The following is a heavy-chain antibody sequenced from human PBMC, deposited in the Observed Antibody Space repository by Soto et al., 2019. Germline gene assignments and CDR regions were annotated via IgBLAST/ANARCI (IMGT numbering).Heavy chain of an antibody. J-gene: IGHJ6*02. V-gene: IGHV3-7*05. Sequence: EVQLVESGGGLVQPGGSLRLSCLASEFTFNTYWMNWVRQAPGRGLEWVANIKEDGREKNYVDSVKGRFTISRDNAKNSLYLQMNSLRGEETAVYFCARDWGTPGRGSAVGYYYRYGMDVWGQGTTVTVSS. D-gene: IGHD3-22*01. CDR3: ARDWGTPGRGSAVGYYYRYGMDV. CDR1: EFTFNTYW. CDR2: IKEDGREK.